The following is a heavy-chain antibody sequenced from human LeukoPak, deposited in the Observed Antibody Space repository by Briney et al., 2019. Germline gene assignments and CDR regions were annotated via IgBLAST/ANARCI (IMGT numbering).Heavy chain of an antibody. Sequence: ASVKVSCKASGYTFTSYGISWVRQAPGQGLEWMGWISAYNGNTNYAQKLQGRVTMTTDTSTSTAYMELRSLRSDDTAVYYCAREVCLRCITGTSTNDYWGQGTLVTVSS. CDR1: GYTFTSYG. CDR3: AREVCLRCITGTSTNDY. J-gene: IGHJ4*02. CDR2: ISAYNGNT. D-gene: IGHD1-20*01. V-gene: IGHV1-18*01.